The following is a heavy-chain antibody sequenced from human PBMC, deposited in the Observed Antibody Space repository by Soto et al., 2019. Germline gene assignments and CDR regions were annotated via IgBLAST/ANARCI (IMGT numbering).Heavy chain of an antibody. V-gene: IGHV3-7*03. Sequence: GGSLRLSCAASGFTFSSYWMSWVRQAPGKGLEWVANIKQDGSEKYYVDSVKGRFTISRDNAKNSLYLQMNSLRAEDTVVYYCARDLDGVGGYFDYWGQGTLVTVSS. D-gene: IGHD3-10*01. J-gene: IGHJ4*02. CDR1: GFTFSSYW. CDR3: ARDLDGVGGYFDY. CDR2: IKQDGSEK.